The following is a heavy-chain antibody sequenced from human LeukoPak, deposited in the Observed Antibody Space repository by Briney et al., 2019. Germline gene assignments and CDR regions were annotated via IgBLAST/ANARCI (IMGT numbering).Heavy chain of an antibody. CDR3: TRGPGYYGSGSFYYGMDV. CDR2: MNPNSGNT. D-gene: IGHD3-10*01. J-gene: IGHJ6*02. Sequence: ASVKVSCKASGYTFTSYDINWVRQATGQGLEWMGWMNPNSGNTGYAQKFQGRVTMTRNTSISTAYMELSSLRSEDTAVYYCTRGPGYYGSGSFYYGMDVWGQGTTVTVSS. CDR1: GYTFTSYD. V-gene: IGHV1-8*01.